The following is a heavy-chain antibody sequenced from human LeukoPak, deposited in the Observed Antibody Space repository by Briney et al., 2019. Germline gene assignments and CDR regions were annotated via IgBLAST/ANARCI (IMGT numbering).Heavy chain of an antibody. V-gene: IGHV3-30-3*01. CDR3: ARPFCSSTSCYLNDDSYYYYGMDV. D-gene: IGHD2-2*01. J-gene: IGHJ6*02. CDR2: ISYDGSNK. Sequence: GGSLRLSCAASGFTFSSYAMHWVRQAPGKGLEWVAVISYDGSNKYYADSVKGRFTISRDNSKNTLYLQMNSLRAEDTAVYYCARPFCSSTSCYLNDDSYYYYGMDVWGPGTTVTVSS. CDR1: GFTFSSYA.